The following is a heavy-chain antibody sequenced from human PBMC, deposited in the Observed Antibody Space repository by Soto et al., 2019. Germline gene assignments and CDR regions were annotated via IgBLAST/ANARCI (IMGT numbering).Heavy chain of an antibody. CDR1: GFTFSTHA. D-gene: IGHD6-19*01. CDR3: ARDPPGSGWAFDE. Sequence: GGSLRLSCAAAGFTFSTHAMHWVRQAPGKGLEWVAFIWSDGSNKYYADSVKGRATISRDNSKRTVDLQMNSLRAEDTAVYYGARDPPGSGWAFDEWGQGTLVPVSS. CDR2: IWSDGSNK. V-gene: IGHV3-33*01. J-gene: IGHJ4*02.